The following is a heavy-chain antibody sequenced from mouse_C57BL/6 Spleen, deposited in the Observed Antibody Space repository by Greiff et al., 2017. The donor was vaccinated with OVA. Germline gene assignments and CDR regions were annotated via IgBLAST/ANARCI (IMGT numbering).Heavy chain of an antibody. J-gene: IGHJ2*01. Sequence: EVKVEESGEGLVKPGGSLKLSCAASGFTFSSYAMSWVRQTPEKRLEWVAYISSGGDYIYYADTVKGRFTISRDNARNTLYLQMSSLKSEDTAMYYCTRDRNWFDYWGQGTTLTVSS. V-gene: IGHV5-9-1*02. CDR1: GFTFSSYA. CDR2: ISSGGDYI. CDR3: TRDRNWFDY. D-gene: IGHD4-1*01.